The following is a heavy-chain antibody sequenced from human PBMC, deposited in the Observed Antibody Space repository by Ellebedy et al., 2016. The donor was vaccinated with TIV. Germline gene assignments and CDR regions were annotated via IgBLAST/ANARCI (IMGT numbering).Heavy chain of an antibody. Sequence: MPSETLSLTCTVSGGSISSSSYYWGWIRQPPGKGLEWIGSIYYSGSTYYNPSLKSRVTISVDTSKNQFSLKLSSVTAADTAVYYCARVVVAATPFDYWGQGTLVTVSS. V-gene: IGHV4-39*01. J-gene: IGHJ4*02. D-gene: IGHD2-15*01. CDR2: IYYSGST. CDR3: ARVVVAATPFDY. CDR1: GGSISSSSYY.